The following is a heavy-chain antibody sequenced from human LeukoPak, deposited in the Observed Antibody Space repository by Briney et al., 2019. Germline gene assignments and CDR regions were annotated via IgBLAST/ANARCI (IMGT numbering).Heavy chain of an antibody. CDR1: GGSISSYY. CDR3: ARAPIPYCSGGSCYDY. J-gene: IGHJ4*02. Sequence: TTSETLSLTCTVSGGSISSYYWSWIRQPAGKGLEWIGRIYTSGSTNYNPSLKSRVTISVDTSKNQFSLKLSSVTAADTAVYYCARAPIPYCSGGSCYDYWGQGTLVTVSS. D-gene: IGHD2-15*01. V-gene: IGHV4-4*07. CDR2: IYTSGST.